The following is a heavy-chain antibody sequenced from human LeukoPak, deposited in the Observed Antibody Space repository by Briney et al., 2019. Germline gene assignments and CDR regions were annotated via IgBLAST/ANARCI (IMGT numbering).Heavy chain of an antibody. J-gene: IGHJ4*02. CDR3: AREWRGYYDDSSGPFDY. D-gene: IGHD3-22*01. Sequence: PGGSLRLSCAASGFTFSSYWMSWVRQAPGKGLEWVANIKQDGSEKYYVDSVKGRFTISRDNAKNSLYLQMNSLRAEDTAVYYCAREWRGYYDDSSGPFDYWGQGTLVTVSS. CDR2: IKQDGSEK. CDR1: GFTFSSYW. V-gene: IGHV3-7*01.